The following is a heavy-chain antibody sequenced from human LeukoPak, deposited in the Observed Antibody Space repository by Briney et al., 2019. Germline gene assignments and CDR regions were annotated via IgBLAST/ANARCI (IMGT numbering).Heavy chain of an antibody. J-gene: IGHJ6*04. CDR3: ARGVVVVPAAMSWNYYYYGMDV. D-gene: IGHD2-2*01. CDR2: IIPIFGTA. CDR1: GGTFSSYA. V-gene: IGHV1-69*06. Sequence: SVKVSCKASGGTFSSYAISWVRQAPGQGLEWMGGIIPIFGTANYAQKFQGRVTITADKSTSTAYMELSSLRSEDTAVYYRARGVVVVPAAMSWNYYYYGMDVWGKGTTVTVSS.